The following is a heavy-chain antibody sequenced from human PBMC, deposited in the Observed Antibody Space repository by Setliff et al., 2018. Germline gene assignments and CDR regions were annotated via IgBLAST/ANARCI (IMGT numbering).Heavy chain of an antibody. CDR3: ARVAFTMIQGVLGL. J-gene: IGHJ1*01. Sequence: PSETLSLTCNVSGGSVSSTSHYWGWIRQPPGKGMEWIGSVHYSGYTYYNPSLQSRVTISVDMSKNQFSMKLTSVTAADTAVYYCARVAFTMIQGVLGLWGQGTLVTVSS. D-gene: IGHD3-10*01. V-gene: IGHV4-39*07. CDR2: VHYSGYT. CDR1: GGSVSSTSHY.